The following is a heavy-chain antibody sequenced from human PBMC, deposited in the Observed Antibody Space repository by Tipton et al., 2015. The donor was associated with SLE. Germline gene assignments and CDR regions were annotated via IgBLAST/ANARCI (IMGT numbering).Heavy chain of an antibody. CDR3: ARRDDGAVHFDH. CDR1: GYIFSNYL. D-gene: IGHD1-26*01. CDR2: IYPDDSDT. Sequence: QLVQSGAEVKKPGESLRISCQGSGYIFSNYLIFWVRQMTGKGLEWLGFIYPDDSDTRYSPSFQGQVTISADKSVSTAYLQWNSLNASDGAIYYCARRDDGAVHFDHWGQGTMDTVSS. J-gene: IGHJ5*02. V-gene: IGHV5-51*01.